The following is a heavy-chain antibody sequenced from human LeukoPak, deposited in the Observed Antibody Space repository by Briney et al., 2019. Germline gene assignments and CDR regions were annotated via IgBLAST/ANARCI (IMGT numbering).Heavy chain of an antibody. CDR3: ARDTLVMYYYDSSGYPYGFWFDP. CDR1: GGSISSYY. D-gene: IGHD3-22*01. Sequence: SETLSLTCTVSGGSISSYYWSWIRQPAGKGLEWIGCIYTSGSTNYNPSLKSRVTMSVDTSKNQFSLKLSSVTAADTAVYYCARDTLVMYYYDSSGYPYGFWFDPWGQGTLVTVSS. CDR2: IYTSGST. V-gene: IGHV4-4*07. J-gene: IGHJ5*02.